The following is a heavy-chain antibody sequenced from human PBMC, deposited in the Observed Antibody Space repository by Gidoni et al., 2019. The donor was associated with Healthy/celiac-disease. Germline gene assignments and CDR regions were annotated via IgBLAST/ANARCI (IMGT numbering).Heavy chain of an antibody. CDR1: GGTFSSYA. J-gene: IGHJ4*02. D-gene: IGHD5-18*01. V-gene: IGHV1-69*10. Sequence: QVQLVQSGAEVKKPGSSVKVSCKASGGTFSSYAISWVRQAPGQGLEWMGGIIPILGIANYAQKFQGRVTITADKSTSTAYMELSSLRSEDTAVYYCARALAIRIQLWTSIGYWGQGTLVTVSS. CDR3: ARALAIRIQLWTSIGY. CDR2: IIPILGIA.